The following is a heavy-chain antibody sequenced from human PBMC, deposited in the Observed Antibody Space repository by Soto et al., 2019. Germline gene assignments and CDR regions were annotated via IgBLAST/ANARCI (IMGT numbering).Heavy chain of an antibody. V-gene: IGHV3-49*04. CDR3: TRVWGQQLEAFDI. J-gene: IGHJ3*02. CDR1: GFTFGDYA. D-gene: IGHD6-13*01. CDR2: IRSKAYGGTT. Sequence: GGSLRLSCTASGFTFGDYAMSWVRQAPGKGLEWVGFIRSKAYGGTTEYAASVKGRFTISRDDSKSIAYLQMNSLKTEDTAVYYCTRVWGQQLEAFDIWGQGTMVTVSS.